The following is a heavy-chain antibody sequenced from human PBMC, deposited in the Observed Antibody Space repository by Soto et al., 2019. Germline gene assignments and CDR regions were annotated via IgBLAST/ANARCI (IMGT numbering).Heavy chain of an antibody. CDR2: INPSGGST. V-gene: IGHV1-46*01. Sequence: QVQLVQSGAEVKNPGASVKLSCKASGYIFTNYYIHWVRQAPGQGLEWMAIINPSGGSTNYAQKFQGRVTLARDTFTNTVYMERSSLRSEDTAIYYCARALTSGDYWGQGTLVTVSS. J-gene: IGHJ4*02. CDR1: GYIFTNYY. CDR3: ARALTSGDY. D-gene: IGHD7-27*01.